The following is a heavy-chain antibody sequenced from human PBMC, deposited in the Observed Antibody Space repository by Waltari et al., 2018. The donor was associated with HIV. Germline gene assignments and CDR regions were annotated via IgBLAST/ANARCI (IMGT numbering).Heavy chain of an antibody. CDR3: ARMQRFYGSEQSRYFYFGMDV. CDR1: GFLVSDHY. D-gene: IGHD3-16*02. Sequence: EVQLVESGGNLTRPGGSLRLSCVGSGFLVSDHYMSWVRQAPGKGAEWVSVLYSNGNTLYGGSVKGRFTIFRDNSKNTLYHQMNTLRVDDTAVYYCARMQRFYGSEQSRYFYFGMDVWGQGTTVTVSS. CDR2: LYSNGNT. J-gene: IGHJ6*02. V-gene: IGHV3-53*01.